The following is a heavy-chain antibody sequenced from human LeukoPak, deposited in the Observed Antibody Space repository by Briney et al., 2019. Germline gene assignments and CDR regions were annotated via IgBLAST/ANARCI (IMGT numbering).Heavy chain of an antibody. J-gene: IGHJ3*02. CDR1: GFTFSSHW. V-gene: IGHV3-48*02. D-gene: IGHD3-10*01. CDR2: VGTASGII. CDR3: ARDRGYAFDI. Sequence: PGGSLRLSCAASGFTFSSHWMSWVRQAPGKGLEWVAYVGTASGIISYADSVKGRFTISRDDAENSLYLQMNSLRDEDTAVYYCARDRGYAFDIWGQGTMVTVSS.